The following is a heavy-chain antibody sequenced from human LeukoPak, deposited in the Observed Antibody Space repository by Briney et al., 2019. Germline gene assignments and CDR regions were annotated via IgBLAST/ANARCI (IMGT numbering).Heavy chain of an antibody. D-gene: IGHD3-22*01. Sequence: VASVKVSCKASGGTFSSYAISWVRQAPGQGLEWMGGIIPIFGTANYAQKFQGRVTITTDESTSTAYMELSSLRSEDTAVYYCARDHRRSYYYDSSGRGYFQHWGQGTLVTVSS. CDR3: ARDHRRSYYYDSSGRGYFQH. J-gene: IGHJ1*01. V-gene: IGHV1-69*05. CDR1: GGTFSSYA. CDR2: IIPIFGTA.